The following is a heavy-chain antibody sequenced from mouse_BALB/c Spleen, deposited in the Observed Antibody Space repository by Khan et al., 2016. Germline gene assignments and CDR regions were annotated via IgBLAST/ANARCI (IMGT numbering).Heavy chain of an antibody. CDR1: GFSLTSYG. V-gene: IGHV2-9*02. Sequence: QVQLKESGPGLVAPSQSLSITCTVSGFSLTSYGIHWIRQPPGKGLEWLGIMWSGGSANYNSALMSRLTISKDNSKNQVFLKMKSLQTDDTAMYYGAREGDFNAWLAYWGQGTLVTVSA. D-gene: IGHD2-13*01. CDR3: AREGDFNAWLAY. J-gene: IGHJ3*01. CDR2: MWSGGSA.